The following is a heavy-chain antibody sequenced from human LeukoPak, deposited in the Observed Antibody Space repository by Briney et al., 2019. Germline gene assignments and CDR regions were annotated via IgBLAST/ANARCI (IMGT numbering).Heavy chain of an antibody. CDR2: ISWNSAGI. D-gene: IGHD3-16*01. J-gene: IGHJ1*01. CDR1: GFTFDNSA. CDR3: AKDDYDYAPPSGH. Sequence: GGSLRLSCAASGFTFDNSAMHWVRQAPGKGLEWVSGISWNSAGIHYADSVKGRFTISRDNAKNSLYLQMNSLRAEDTALYYCAKDDYDYAPPSGHWGQGTLVTVSS. V-gene: IGHV3-9*01.